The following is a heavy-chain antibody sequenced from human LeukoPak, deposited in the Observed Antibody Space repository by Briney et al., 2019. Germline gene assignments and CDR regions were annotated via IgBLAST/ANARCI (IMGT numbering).Heavy chain of an antibody. CDR3: ARHPGGSAFDI. CDR1: GGSISSGDYY. Sequence: SETLSLTCSVSGGSISSGDYYWGWIRQSPGKRLEWIGSIHHSGRTYYYPSLKSRVTMSVDTSSKQFSLRLNSVTAADTAVYYCARHPGGSAFDIWGQGTMVTASS. CDR2: IHHSGRT. V-gene: IGHV4-39*01. J-gene: IGHJ3*02. D-gene: IGHD3-10*01.